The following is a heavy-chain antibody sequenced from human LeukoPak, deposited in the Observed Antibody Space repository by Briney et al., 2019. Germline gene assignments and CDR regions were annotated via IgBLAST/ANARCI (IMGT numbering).Heavy chain of an antibody. D-gene: IGHD3-3*01. CDR2: ISGSGGST. CDR1: GFTFSSYA. J-gene: IGHJ4*02. V-gene: IGHV3-23*01. CDR3: AKDRDIRFLELLLYFDY. Sequence: SGGSLRLSCAASGFTFSSYAMSWVRQAPGKGLEWVSAISGSGGSTYYADSVKGRFTISRDNSKNTLYLQMNSLRAEDTAVYYCAKDRDIRFLELLLYFDYWGQGTLVTVSS.